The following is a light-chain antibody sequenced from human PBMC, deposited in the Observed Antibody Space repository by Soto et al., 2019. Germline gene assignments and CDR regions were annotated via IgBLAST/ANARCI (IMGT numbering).Light chain of an antibody. V-gene: IGKV3-15*01. Sequence: EIVMTQSPGTLSVSPGERATLSCRASQGIGTNLAWYQQRPGQAPRLLIYAASSRATDIPARFTGRGSWTEFTLTISSLQSEDFAVYFCQQYNNWPLYTFGQGTKLEI. CDR2: AAS. J-gene: IGKJ2*01. CDR1: QGIGTN. CDR3: QQYNNWPLYT.